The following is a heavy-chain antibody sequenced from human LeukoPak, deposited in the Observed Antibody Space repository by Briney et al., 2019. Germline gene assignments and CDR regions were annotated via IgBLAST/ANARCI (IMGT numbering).Heavy chain of an antibody. Sequence: PSETLSLTCTVSGYSISSGYYWGWIRQPPGKGLEWIGSIYHSGSTYYNPSLKSRVTISVDTSKNQFSLKLSSVTAADTAVYYCARQYSLGKRTYYFDYWGQGTLVTVSS. CDR1: GYSISSGYY. CDR2: IYHSGST. CDR3: ARQYSLGKRTYYFDY. D-gene: IGHD3-16*02. J-gene: IGHJ4*02. V-gene: IGHV4-38-2*02.